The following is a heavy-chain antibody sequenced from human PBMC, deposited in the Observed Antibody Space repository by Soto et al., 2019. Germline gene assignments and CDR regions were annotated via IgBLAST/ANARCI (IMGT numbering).Heavy chain of an antibody. Sequence: GGSLRLSCAASGFTFSNAWMSWVRQAPGKGLEWVGRIKSKTDGGTTDYAAPVKGRFTISRDDSKNTLYLQMNSLKTEDTAVYYCTTGKIQNPHPMSDIVVVVAEPDYWGQGTLVTVSS. V-gene: IGHV3-15*01. CDR2: IKSKTDGGTT. CDR3: TTGKIQNPHPMSDIVVVVAEPDY. J-gene: IGHJ4*02. D-gene: IGHD2-15*01. CDR1: GFTFSNAW.